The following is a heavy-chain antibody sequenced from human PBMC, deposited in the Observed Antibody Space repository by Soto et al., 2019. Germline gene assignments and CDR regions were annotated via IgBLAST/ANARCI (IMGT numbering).Heavy chain of an antibody. CDR2: IYHTGNT. J-gene: IGHJ4*02. CDR3: ARDRIVAAGTIIDY. CDR1: GYSISGGYY. D-gene: IGHD6-13*01. Sequence: ASETLSLTCAVSGYSISGGYYGGWIRQPPGKGLEWIGSIYHTGNTYYSPSLESRVTISVDTSKSHFSLRLTSVTAADTAVYYCARDRIVAAGTIIDYWGQGTLVTVSS. V-gene: IGHV4-38-2*02.